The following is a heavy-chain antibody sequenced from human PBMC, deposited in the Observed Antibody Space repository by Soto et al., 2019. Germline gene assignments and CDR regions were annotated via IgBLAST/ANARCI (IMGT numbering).Heavy chain of an antibody. V-gene: IGHV2-5*02. D-gene: IGHD3-16*01. CDR3: AHTRTWGRFRWFDP. CDR2: IYWDDGK. CDR1: GFSLSTSGVG. J-gene: IGHJ5*02. Sequence: QITLKESGPTLVKPTQTLTLTCTFSGFSLSTSGVGVGWIRQPPGKALEWLALIYWDDGKRYRPSLKSRLTITKDTSKNQVVLTMTHMDPVETATYYCAHTRTWGRFRWFDPWGQGTLVTVSS.